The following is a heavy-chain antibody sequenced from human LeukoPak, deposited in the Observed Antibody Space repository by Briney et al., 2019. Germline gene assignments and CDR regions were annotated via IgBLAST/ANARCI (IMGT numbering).Heavy chain of an antibody. V-gene: IGHV3-23*01. CDR3: AKDVRPGGGGIDG. CDR2: ISDNGRST. J-gene: IGHJ6*02. CDR1: GFTFRSLA. D-gene: IGHD3-10*02. Sequence: GGSLRLSCAASGFTFRSLAMNWARQAPGKGLEWVSTISDNGRSTHYADSVKGRFTISRDNSKNTLDLQMNSLKAEDTAIYYCAKDVRPGGGGIDGWGQGTTVTVSS.